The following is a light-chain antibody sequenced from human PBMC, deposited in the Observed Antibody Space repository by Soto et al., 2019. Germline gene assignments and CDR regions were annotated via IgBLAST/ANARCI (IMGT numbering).Light chain of an antibody. CDR1: RGDIGIYNF. CDR2: EVI. V-gene: IGLV2-14*01. J-gene: IGLJ3*02. Sequence: QSALTQPASVSGSLGQSITISCTGTRGDIGIYNFVSWFQQHPGRAPKLLIYEVIHRPSGVSNRFSGSKSGNTASLTISGLLAEDEADYYCTSYTRSSTWVFGGGTKVTVL. CDR3: TSYTRSSTWV.